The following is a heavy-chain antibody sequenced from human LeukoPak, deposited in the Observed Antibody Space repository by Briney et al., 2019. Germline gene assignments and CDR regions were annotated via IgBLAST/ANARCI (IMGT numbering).Heavy chain of an antibody. CDR1: GGSFSGYY. D-gene: IGHD3-16*01. Sequence: SETLSLTCAVYGGSFSGYYWSWIRQPPGKGLEWIGFIYYSGSTNYNPSLKSRVTISVDTSKNQFSLKLSSVTAADTAVYYCARTSRWGPYYYYYMDVWGKGTTVTVSS. V-gene: IGHV4-59*01. J-gene: IGHJ6*03. CDR2: IYYSGST. CDR3: ARTSRWGPYYYYYMDV.